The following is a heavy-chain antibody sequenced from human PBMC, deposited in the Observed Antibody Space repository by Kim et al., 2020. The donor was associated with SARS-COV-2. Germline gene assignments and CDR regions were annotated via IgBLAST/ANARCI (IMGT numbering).Heavy chain of an antibody. J-gene: IGHJ4*02. D-gene: IGHD3-22*01. V-gene: IGHV4-39*01. Sequence: NPSLKSRVPLSVDTSKNQFSLELSSVTAADTAVYYCARHPYYDSSGYPDYWGQGTLVTVSS. CDR3: ARHPYYDSSGYPDY.